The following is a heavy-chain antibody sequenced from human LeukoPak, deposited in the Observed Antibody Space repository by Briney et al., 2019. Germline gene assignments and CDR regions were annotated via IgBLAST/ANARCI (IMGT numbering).Heavy chain of an antibody. J-gene: IGHJ4*02. CDR3: ARGRFLKDSSGWYDY. V-gene: IGHV3-30-3*01. CDR1: GFTFSSYA. D-gene: IGHD6-19*01. Sequence: PGGSLRLSCAASGFTFSSYAMHWVRQAPGKGLEWVAVISYDGSNKYYADSVKGRFTISRDNSKNTLYLQMNSLRAEDTAVYYCARGRFLKDSSGWYDYWGQGTLVTVSS. CDR2: ISYDGSNK.